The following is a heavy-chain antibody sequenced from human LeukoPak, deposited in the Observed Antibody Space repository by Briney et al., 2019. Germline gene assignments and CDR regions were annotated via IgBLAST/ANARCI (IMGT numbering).Heavy chain of an antibody. CDR3: XXTYYSSRAHYYYYYYMDV. CDR2: ISGSGGST. V-gene: IGHV3-23*01. D-gene: IGHD3-10*01. CDR1: GFTFSNAW. Sequence: PGGSLRLSCAASGFTFSNAWMSWVRQAPGKGLEWVSAISGSGGSTYYADSVKGRFTISRDNSKNTRYLQMNSLRAEDTAVYYCXXTYYSSRAHYYYYYYMDVWGKGTTVTISS. J-gene: IGHJ6*03.